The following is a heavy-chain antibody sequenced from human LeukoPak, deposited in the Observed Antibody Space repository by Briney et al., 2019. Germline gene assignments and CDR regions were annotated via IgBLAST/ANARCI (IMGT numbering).Heavy chain of an antibody. Sequence: PSETLSLTCTVSGGSINNYYWSWIRQPPGKGLEWIGYIYYRGSTYYNPSLKSRVTISVDTSKNQFSLKLSSVTAADTAVYYCARMGAIAAASWGQGTLVTVSS. CDR3: ARMGAIAAAS. CDR2: IYYRGST. J-gene: IGHJ5*02. CDR1: GGSINNYY. V-gene: IGHV4-59*08. D-gene: IGHD6-13*01.